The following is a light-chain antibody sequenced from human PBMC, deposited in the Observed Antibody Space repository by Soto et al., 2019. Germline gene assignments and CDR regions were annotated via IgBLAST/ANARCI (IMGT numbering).Light chain of an antibody. Sequence: EIVLTQSPGTLSLSPGERATLFCRASQSVSSSYLAWYQQKPGQAPRLLIYGASSRANGIPDRFSGSGSGTEFTLTISRLEPEDFAVYYCQQYGSSPRVTFGGGTKVEIK. CDR3: QQYGSSPRVT. CDR2: GAS. J-gene: IGKJ4*01. V-gene: IGKV3-20*01. CDR1: QSVSSSY.